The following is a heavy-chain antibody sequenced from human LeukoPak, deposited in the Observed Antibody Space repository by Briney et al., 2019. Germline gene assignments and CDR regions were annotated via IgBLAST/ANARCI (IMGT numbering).Heavy chain of an antibody. CDR1: GFTFTAYS. CDR3: TRQWLRVMDV. D-gene: IGHD6-19*01. Sequence: GGSLRLSCASSGFTFTAYSMNWVCQAPGRGLEWISFISSSGHYIYYADSLKGRFTISRDNANSSLYLQISTLKAEDTAVYYCTRQWLRVMDVWGKGTTVTVSS. J-gene: IGHJ6*04. CDR2: ISSSGHYI. V-gene: IGHV3-21*01.